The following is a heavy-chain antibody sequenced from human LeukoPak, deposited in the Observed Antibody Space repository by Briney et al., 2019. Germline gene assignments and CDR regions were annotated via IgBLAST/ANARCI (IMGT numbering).Heavy chain of an antibody. Sequence: SETLSLTCTVSGGSISSYYWSWIRQPPGKGLEWIGYIYYSGSTNYNPSLKSRVTISVDTSKNQFSLKLSSVTAADTAVYYCARVWSTDDGYNLFYYYYYMDVWGKGTTVTISS. CDR3: ARVWSTDDGYNLFYYYYYMDV. CDR1: GGSISSYY. D-gene: IGHD5-24*01. V-gene: IGHV4-59*01. CDR2: IYYSGST. J-gene: IGHJ6*03.